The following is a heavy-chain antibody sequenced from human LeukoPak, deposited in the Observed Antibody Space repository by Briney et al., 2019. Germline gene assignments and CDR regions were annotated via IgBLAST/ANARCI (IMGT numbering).Heavy chain of an antibody. D-gene: IGHD3-22*01. CDR3: ARFSTMIVEGSAFDI. J-gene: IGHJ3*02. CDR1: GGSISSSSYY. CDR2: IYYSGST. Sequence: KPSETLSLTCTVSGGSISSSSYYWGWIRQPPGKGLEWIGSIYYSGSTYYNPSLKSRVTISVDTSKNQFSLKLSSVTAADTAVYYCARFSTMIVEGSAFDIWGQETMVTVSS. V-gene: IGHV4-39*07.